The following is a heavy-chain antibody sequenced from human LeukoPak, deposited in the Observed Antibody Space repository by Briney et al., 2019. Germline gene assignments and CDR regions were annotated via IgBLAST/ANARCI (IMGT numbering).Heavy chain of an antibody. J-gene: IGHJ2*01. Sequence: SQTLSLTCAICGDSVSSNSVAWNWIRQSPSRGLEWLGRTYYRSKWYSDYAVSVKRRITINPDTSKNQISLQLNSVTPEDTAVYYCARDNYSRGWSHWYVDLWGRGTLVTVSS. D-gene: IGHD6-19*01. CDR1: GDSVSSNSVA. CDR3: ARDNYSRGWSHWYVDL. CDR2: TYYRSKWYS. V-gene: IGHV6-1*01.